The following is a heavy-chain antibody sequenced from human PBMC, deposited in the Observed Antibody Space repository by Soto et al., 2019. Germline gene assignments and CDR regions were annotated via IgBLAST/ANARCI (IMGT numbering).Heavy chain of an antibody. D-gene: IGHD3-22*01. CDR2: IIPIFGTA. CDR1: GGTFSSYA. V-gene: IGHV1-69*01. CDR3: ARDRESTTYYYDSSGYPDAFDI. J-gene: IGHJ3*02. Sequence: VSCKASGGTFSSYAISWVRQAPGQGLEWMGGIIPIFGTANYAQKFQGRVTITADESTSTAYMELSSLRSEDTAVYYCARDRESTTYYYDSSGYPDAFDIWGQGTMVTVSS.